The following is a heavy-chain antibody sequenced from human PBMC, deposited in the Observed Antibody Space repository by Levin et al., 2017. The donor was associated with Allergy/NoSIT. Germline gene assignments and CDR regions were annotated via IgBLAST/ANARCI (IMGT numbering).Heavy chain of an antibody. CDR3: ARDDSSSNWFDP. V-gene: IGHV3-11*01. CDR2: ISSSGSTI. Sequence: LSLTCAASGFTFSDYYMSWIRQAPGKGLEWVSYISSSGSTIYYADSVKGRFTISRDNAKNSLYLQMNSLRAEDTAVYYCARDDSSSNWFDPWGQGTLVTVSS. J-gene: IGHJ5*02. CDR1: GFTFSDYY. D-gene: IGHD6-6*01.